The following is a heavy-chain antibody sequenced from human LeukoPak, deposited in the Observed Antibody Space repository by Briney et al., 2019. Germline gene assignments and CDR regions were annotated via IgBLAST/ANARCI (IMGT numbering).Heavy chain of an antibody. CDR2: VSGSGST. CDR3: VRARGYFVPDS. D-gene: IGHD3-22*01. Sequence: NPSETLSLTCTVSGDSFTKYYWNWIRQAPGKGLEWIGYVSGSGSTKYNPSLKSRVSMSADTSKNQLSLQLTSLSAADTAVYYCVRARGYFVPDSWGPGTLVTVSS. V-gene: IGHV4-59*01. CDR1: GDSFTKYY. J-gene: IGHJ4*02.